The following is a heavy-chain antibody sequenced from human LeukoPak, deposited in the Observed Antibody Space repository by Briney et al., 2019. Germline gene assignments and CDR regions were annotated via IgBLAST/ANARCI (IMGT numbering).Heavy chain of an antibody. Sequence: GGSLRLSCAASGFTFRSYWMRWVRQAPGKGLEWVANIKQDGSEKNYVDSVKGRFTISRDNAKNSLFLQMNSLRAEDTAVYYCASGLELDYWGQGTLVTVSS. CDR3: ASGLELDY. J-gene: IGHJ4*02. CDR2: IKQDGSEK. V-gene: IGHV3-7*03. CDR1: GFTFRSYW.